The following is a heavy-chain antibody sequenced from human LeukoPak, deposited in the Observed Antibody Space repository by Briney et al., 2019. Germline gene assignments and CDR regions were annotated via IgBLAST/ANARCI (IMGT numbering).Heavy chain of an antibody. CDR3: ARVVDTAIYIWFDP. CDR1: GGTFSSYA. CDR2: IIPILGIA. Sequence: ASVKVSCKASGGTFSSYAISWVRQAPGQGLEWMGRIIPILGIANYAQKFQGRVTITADKSTSTAYMELSSLRSEDTAVYYCARVVDTAIYIWFDPWGQGTLVTVSS. J-gene: IGHJ5*02. V-gene: IGHV1-69*04. D-gene: IGHD5-18*01.